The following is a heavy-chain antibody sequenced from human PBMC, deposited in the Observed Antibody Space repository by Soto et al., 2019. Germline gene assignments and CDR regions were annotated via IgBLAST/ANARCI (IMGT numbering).Heavy chain of an antibody. Sequence: QVQLVESGGGVVQPGRSLRLSCAASGFTFSSYGMHWVRQAPGKGLEWMAVIWYDGSNKYYADSVKGRFTISRDNSKNTLYLQMNSLRAEDTAVYYCARDRVESRAFDIWGQGTMVTVSS. CDR3: ARDRVESRAFDI. CDR1: GFTFSSYG. J-gene: IGHJ3*02. CDR2: IWYDGSNK. V-gene: IGHV3-33*01. D-gene: IGHD3-3*01.